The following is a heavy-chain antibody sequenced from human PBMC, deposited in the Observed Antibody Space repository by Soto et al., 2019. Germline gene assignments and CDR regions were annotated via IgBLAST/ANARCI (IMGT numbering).Heavy chain of an antibody. CDR3: ARIWFARGYSYGQNGDYYYGMDV. CDR2: IFSNDEK. V-gene: IGHV2-26*01. J-gene: IGHJ6*02. Sequence: GSGPTLVNPTETLTLTCTVSGFSLSNARMGVSWIRQPPGKALEWLAHIFSNDEKSYSTSLKSRLTISKDTSKSQVVLTMTNMDPVDTATYYCARIWFARGYSYGQNGDYYYGMDVWGQGTTVTVSS. D-gene: IGHD5-18*01. CDR1: GFSLSNARMG.